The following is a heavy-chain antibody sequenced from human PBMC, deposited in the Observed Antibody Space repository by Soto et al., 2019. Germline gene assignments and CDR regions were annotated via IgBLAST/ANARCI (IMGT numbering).Heavy chain of an antibody. CDR3: ARGPITMVRRVIIRPRID. CDR2: IYYRGST. CDR1: GGSISSYY. Sequence: SETLSLTCTVSGGSISSYYWSWIRQPPGKGLEWIGYIYYRGSTNYNPTLNSRVTISVETSKNQFSLKLSSVTAADSAVYYCARGPITMVRRVIIRPRIDWGQGTLITVSS. D-gene: IGHD3-10*01. J-gene: IGHJ4*02. V-gene: IGHV4-59*01.